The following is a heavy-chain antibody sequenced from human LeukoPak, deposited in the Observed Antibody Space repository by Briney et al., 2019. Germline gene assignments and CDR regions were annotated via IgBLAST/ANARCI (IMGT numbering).Heavy chain of an antibody. J-gene: IGHJ4*02. D-gene: IGHD6-19*01. Sequence: PSETLSLTCTVSGGSISSSNWWSWVRQPPGKGLEWIGEIYHSGSTNYNPSLKSRVTISVDKSKNQFSLKLSSVTAADTAVYYCARLWLDPYYFDYWGQGTLVTVSS. CDR2: IYHSGST. CDR1: GGSISSSNW. CDR3: ARLWLDPYYFDY. V-gene: IGHV4-4*02.